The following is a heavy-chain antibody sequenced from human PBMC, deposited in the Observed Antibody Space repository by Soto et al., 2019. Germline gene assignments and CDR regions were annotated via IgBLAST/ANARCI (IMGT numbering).Heavy chain of an antibody. V-gene: IGHV3-15*01. CDR3: TTEGLWLQFDY. D-gene: IGHD3-16*01. CDR1: GFTFSNAW. CDR2: IKSKPDGGTT. J-gene: IGHJ4*02. Sequence: GSLRLSCAASGFTFSNAWMSWVRQAPGKGLEWVGHIKSKPDGGTTDSAAPVKGRFTISRDDSKNTLYLQMNSLKTEDTAVYYCTTEGLWLQFDYWGQGT.